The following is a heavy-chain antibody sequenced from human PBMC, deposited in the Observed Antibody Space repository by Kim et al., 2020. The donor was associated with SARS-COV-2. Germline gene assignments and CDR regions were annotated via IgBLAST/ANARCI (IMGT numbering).Heavy chain of an antibody. CDR2: ISTYNGHT. CDR3: ARAGEYCSGGGCYLIRDY. J-gene: IGHJ4*02. D-gene: IGHD2-15*01. Sequence: ASVKVSCKASGFTFSSYVTTWVRQAPGQGLEWMGSISTYNGHTNYAQRLQGRLTLTTETSTSTAYMELRSLRSDDTAVYYCARAGEYCSGGGCYLIRDYWGQGTLVTVSS. V-gene: IGHV1-18*01. CDR1: GFTFSSYV.